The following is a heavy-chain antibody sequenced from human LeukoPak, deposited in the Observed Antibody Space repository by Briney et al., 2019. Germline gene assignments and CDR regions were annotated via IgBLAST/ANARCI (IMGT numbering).Heavy chain of an antibody. V-gene: IGHV3-23*01. Sequence: GGSLRLSCAASGFTFSNAWMSWVRQAPGKGLEWVSAISGSGGSTYYADSVKGRFTISRDNSKNTLYLQMNSLRAEDTAVYYCAKDLVLSTATLIDYWGQGTLVTVSS. J-gene: IGHJ4*02. CDR1: GFTFSNAW. CDR2: ISGSGGST. CDR3: AKDLVLSTATLIDY. D-gene: IGHD6-25*01.